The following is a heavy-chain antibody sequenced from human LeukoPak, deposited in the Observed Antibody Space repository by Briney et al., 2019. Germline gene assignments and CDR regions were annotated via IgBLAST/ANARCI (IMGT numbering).Heavy chain of an antibody. V-gene: IGHV4-39*07. CDR3: ARGSYDFWSGYSHPYFDY. CDR1: GGSISSSSYY. J-gene: IGHJ4*02. D-gene: IGHD3-3*01. CDR2: IYYSGST. Sequence: SETLSLTCTVSGGSISSSSYYWGWIRQPPGKGLEWIGSIYYSGSTNYNPSLKSRVTISVDTSKNQFSLKLSSVTAADTAVYYCARGSYDFWSGYSHPYFDYWGQGTLVTVSS.